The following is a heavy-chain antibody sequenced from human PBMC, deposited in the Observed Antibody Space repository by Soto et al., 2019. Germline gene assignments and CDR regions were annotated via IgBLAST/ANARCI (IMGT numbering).Heavy chain of an antibody. CDR1: GYSFTNYW. Sequence: EVQLVQSGTEVKKPGESLKISCKDSGYSFTNYWIAWVRQMPGKGLEWMGIIYPGDSRTVYSPSFQGQVTISVDKSINTAHLAWSSLKASDTAMYYCARDPDYGGNSEMVAPWGQGTLVIVSS. V-gene: IGHV5-51*03. D-gene: IGHD2-21*02. CDR2: IYPGDSRT. CDR3: ARDPDYGGNSEMVAP. J-gene: IGHJ5*02.